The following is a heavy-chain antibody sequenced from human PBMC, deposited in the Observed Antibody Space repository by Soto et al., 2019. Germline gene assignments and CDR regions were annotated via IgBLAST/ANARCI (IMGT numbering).Heavy chain of an antibody. CDR2: INPNSGGT. J-gene: IGHJ6*02. CDR1: GYTFTGYY. Sequence: ASVKVSCKASGYTFTGYYMHWVRQAPGRGLEWMGWINPNSGGTNYAQKFQGWVTMTRDTSISTAYMELSRLRSDDTAVYYCARALGAAAGRTSYYYYYGMDVWGQGTTVTVSS. V-gene: IGHV1-2*04. CDR3: ARALGAAAGRTSYYYYYGMDV. D-gene: IGHD6-13*01.